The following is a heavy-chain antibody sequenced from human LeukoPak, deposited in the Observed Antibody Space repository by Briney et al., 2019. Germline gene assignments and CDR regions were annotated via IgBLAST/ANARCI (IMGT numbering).Heavy chain of an antibody. D-gene: IGHD2-2*01. Sequence: GASVKVSCKVSGYTLTELSMHWVRQAPGKGLEWMGGFDPEDGETIYAQKFQGRATMTEDTSTDTAYMELSSLRSEDTAVYYCATNYPHCSSTSCTAFDYWGQGTLVTVSS. V-gene: IGHV1-24*01. J-gene: IGHJ4*02. CDR2: FDPEDGET. CDR1: GYTLTELS. CDR3: ATNYPHCSSTSCTAFDY.